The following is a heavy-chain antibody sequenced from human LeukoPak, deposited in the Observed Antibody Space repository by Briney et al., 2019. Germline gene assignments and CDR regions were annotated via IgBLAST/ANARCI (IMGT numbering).Heavy chain of an antibody. V-gene: IGHV1-69*01. CDR2: IIPIFGTA. Sequence: PGGSLRLSCAASGFTFSSYAISWVRQAPGQGLEWMGGIIPIFGTANYAQKFQGRVTITADESTSTAYMELSSLRSEDTAVYYCARDHYDFWSGYYKPNWFDPWGQGTLVTVSS. CDR3: ARDHYDFWSGYYKPNWFDP. CDR1: GFTFSSYA. J-gene: IGHJ5*02. D-gene: IGHD3-3*01.